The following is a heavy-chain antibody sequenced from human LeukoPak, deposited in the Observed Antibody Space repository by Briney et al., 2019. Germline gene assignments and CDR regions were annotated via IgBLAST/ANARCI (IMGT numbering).Heavy chain of an antibody. Sequence: GGSLRLSCAASGLTLSSCSMNWVRQAPGKGLEWVSSISRSSGYVFYADSMKGRFTVSRDNSKNSLYLQMNTLRAGDTAVYYCARFPEGSSTWSIDFWGQGTLVTVSS. CDR2: ISRSSGYV. J-gene: IGHJ4*02. CDR3: ARFPEGSSTWSIDF. D-gene: IGHD6-13*01. V-gene: IGHV3-21*01. CDR1: GLTLSSCS.